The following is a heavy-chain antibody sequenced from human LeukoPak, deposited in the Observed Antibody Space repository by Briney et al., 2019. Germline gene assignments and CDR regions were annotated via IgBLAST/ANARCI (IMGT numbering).Heavy chain of an antibody. Sequence: SQTLSLTCTVSGGSISSGGYYWSWIRQHPGKGLEWIGYIYYSGSTYYNPSLKSRVTISVDTSQNQFSLKLSSVTAADTAVYYCARLGYCSSTSCYGLDYWGQGTLVTVSS. J-gene: IGHJ4*02. CDR1: GGSISSGGYY. V-gene: IGHV4-31*03. CDR2: IYYSGST. D-gene: IGHD2-2*01. CDR3: ARLGYCSSTSCYGLDY.